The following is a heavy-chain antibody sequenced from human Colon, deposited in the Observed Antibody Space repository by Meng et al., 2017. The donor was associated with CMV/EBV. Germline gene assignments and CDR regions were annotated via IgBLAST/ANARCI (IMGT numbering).Heavy chain of an antibody. CDR2: INPKNGAT. D-gene: IGHD3-3*01. J-gene: IGHJ4*02. V-gene: IGHV1-2*02. CDR1: GYTFIDYY. CDR3: ARGFDFWRGSDFDY. Sequence: GESLKISCKAAGYTFIDYYMHWVRQAPGQGLEWMGWINPKNGATNYDQKFQDRVTVTRDTSITTVYMELNRLRLDDTAVYFCARGFDFWRGSDFDYWGQGTSVTVSS.